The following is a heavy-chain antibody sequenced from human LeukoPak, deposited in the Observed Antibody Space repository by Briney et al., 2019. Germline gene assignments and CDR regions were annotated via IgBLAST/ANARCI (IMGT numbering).Heavy chain of an antibody. J-gene: IGHJ4*02. CDR2: SSPYNGNT. CDR1: GYTFTDYY. V-gene: IGHV1-18*04. Sequence: GASVKVSCKASGYTFTDYYMHWVRQAPGQGLEWMGWSSPYNGNTNYAQKLRGRVTMTTDTSTSTAYMELRSLRSDDTAVYYCARGGTSGWRTPNDDYWGQGTLVTVSS. CDR3: ARGGTSGWRTPNDDY. D-gene: IGHD6-19*01.